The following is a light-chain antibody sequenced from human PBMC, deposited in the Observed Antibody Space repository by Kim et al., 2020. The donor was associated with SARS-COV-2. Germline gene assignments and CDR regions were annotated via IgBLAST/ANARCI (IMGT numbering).Light chain of an antibody. J-gene: IGKJ1*01. Sequence: VTPGERATLSCRTSETVSSILAWYQQKPAKAPRLLIYGASTRATGFPGRFSGSGSGTEFTLTISSLQSEEFAVYYCQQYDNWPRTFGQGTKVDIK. CDR1: ETVSSI. V-gene: IGKV3-15*01. CDR3: QQYDNWPRT. CDR2: GAS.